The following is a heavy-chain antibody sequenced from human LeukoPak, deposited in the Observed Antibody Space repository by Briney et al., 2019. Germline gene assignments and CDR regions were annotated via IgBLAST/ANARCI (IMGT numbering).Heavy chain of an antibody. CDR1: GGSISSGDYY. CDR2: IYYSGST. D-gene: IGHD6-6*01. Sequence: SQTLSLTCTVSGGSISSGDYYWSWIPQPPGKGLMWICYIYYSGSTYYNPSLKSRVTISVDTSNNQFSLKLSYVTAADTAVYYCASADYSSSAPDYWGQGTLVTVSS. J-gene: IGHJ4*02. CDR3: ASADYSSSAPDY. V-gene: IGHV4-30-4*08.